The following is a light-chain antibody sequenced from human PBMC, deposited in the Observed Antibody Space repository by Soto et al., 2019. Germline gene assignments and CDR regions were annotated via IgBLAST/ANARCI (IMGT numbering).Light chain of an antibody. CDR2: KAT. Sequence: DIQMTQFPSTLSASVGDRVTITCRASQSLSDWLAWYQQKAGKSPNLLIYKATSLETGVPSRFSGNGSGTEFTLTITSLQPDDFATYYCQQYKSYSYTFGQGTKVDIK. J-gene: IGKJ2*01. CDR3: QQYKSYSYT. CDR1: QSLSDW. V-gene: IGKV1-5*03.